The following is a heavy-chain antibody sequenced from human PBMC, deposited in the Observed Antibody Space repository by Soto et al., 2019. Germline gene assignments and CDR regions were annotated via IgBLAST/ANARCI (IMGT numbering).Heavy chain of an antibody. CDR1: GFSPSARGVG. D-gene: IGHD6-6*01. Sequence: QITLKESGPTLVKPTQTLTLTCTFSGFSPSARGVGVGWIRQPPGKALEWLTFIYWDDDKRFSTSLKSRPTITKDSSKNQVVLTMATMDPVDKGTYYCVHPTPYSSSRIDYWGQGTLVTVSS. CDR2: IYWDDDK. CDR3: VHPTPYSSSRIDY. J-gene: IGHJ4*02. V-gene: IGHV2-5*02.